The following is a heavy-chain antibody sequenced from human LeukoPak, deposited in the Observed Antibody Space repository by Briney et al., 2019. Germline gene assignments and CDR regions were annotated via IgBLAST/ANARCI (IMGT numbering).Heavy chain of an antibody. CDR3: ARGIGSSWSYYYYGMDV. D-gene: IGHD6-13*01. CDR1: GYTFTSYD. Sequence: GASVKVSCKASGYTFTSYDINWVRQATGQELEWMGWMNPNSGNTGYAQKFQGRVTMTRNTSISTAYMELSSLRSEDTAVYHCARGIGSSWSYYYYGMDVWGQGTTVTVSS. V-gene: IGHV1-8*01. J-gene: IGHJ6*02. CDR2: MNPNSGNT.